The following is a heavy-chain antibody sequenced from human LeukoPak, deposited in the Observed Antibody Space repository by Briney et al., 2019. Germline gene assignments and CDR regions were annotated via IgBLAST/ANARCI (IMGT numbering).Heavy chain of an antibody. CDR1: GFTFSSYA. Sequence: GGSLRLSCAASGFTFSSYAMSWVRQAPGKGLQWVSAISGSGGSTYYADSVKGRFTISRDNSKNTLYLRMNSLRAEDTAVYYCAKWCGYSSSCFDYWGQGTLVTVSS. J-gene: IGHJ4*02. CDR2: ISGSGGST. V-gene: IGHV3-23*01. D-gene: IGHD6-13*01. CDR3: AKWCGYSSSCFDY.